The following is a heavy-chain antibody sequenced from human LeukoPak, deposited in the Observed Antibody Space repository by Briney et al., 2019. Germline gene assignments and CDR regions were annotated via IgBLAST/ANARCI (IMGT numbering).Heavy chain of an antibody. CDR1: GFTFSSYA. Sequence: GGSLRLSCAASGFTFSSYAMSWVRQAPGKGLEWVSAISGSSGSTYYADSVKGRFTISRDNSKNTLYLQMNSLRAEDTAVYYCAKMYGSGSFFFAFFDYWGQGTLVTVSS. CDR3: AKMYGSGSFFFAFFDY. J-gene: IGHJ4*02. D-gene: IGHD3-10*01. V-gene: IGHV3-23*01. CDR2: ISGSSGST.